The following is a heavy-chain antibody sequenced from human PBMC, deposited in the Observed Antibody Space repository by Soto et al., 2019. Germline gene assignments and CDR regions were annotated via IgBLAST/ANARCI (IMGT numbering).Heavy chain of an antibody. Sequence: PSETLSLTCTVSGGSISSSIYYGGWIRRPPGKGLEWIGSIFYSGSTYYNPSLKSRVTVSVDTSKNQFSLKLSSVTAADTAVYYCARHPSDFWFDPWGQETLVTVSS. J-gene: IGHJ5*02. CDR1: GGSISSSIYY. CDR3: ARHPSDFWFDP. CDR2: IFYSGST. D-gene: IGHD2-21*02. V-gene: IGHV4-39*01.